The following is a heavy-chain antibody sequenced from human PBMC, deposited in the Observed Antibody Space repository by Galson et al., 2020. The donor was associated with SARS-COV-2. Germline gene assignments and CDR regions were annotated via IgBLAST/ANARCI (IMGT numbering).Heavy chain of an antibody. Sequence: GSLRLSCAASGFTFSSYAMSWVRQAPGKGLEWVSAISGSGGSTYYADSVKGRFTISRDNSKNTLYLQMNSLRAEDTAVYYCAKRKRITMIVVVNPSPYFDYWGQGTLVTVSS. V-gene: IGHV3-23*01. CDR2: ISGSGGST. CDR3: AKRKRITMIVVVNPSPYFDY. CDR1: GFTFSSYA. D-gene: IGHD3-22*01. J-gene: IGHJ4*02.